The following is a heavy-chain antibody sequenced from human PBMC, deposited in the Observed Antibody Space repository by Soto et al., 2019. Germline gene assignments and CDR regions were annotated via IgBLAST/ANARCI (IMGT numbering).Heavy chain of an antibody. CDR3: ARDERATPGFDEMDI. Sequence: ASVKVSCKASGYIFTGYHIHWVRQAPGRGLEWMGWINPNSGDTEYAQNFQGRVTMTRDTSFNLVYMEMSGLMSDDTAVYYCARDERATPGFDEMDIWGQGTTVTVSS. CDR1: GYIFTGYH. J-gene: IGHJ6*02. D-gene: IGHD1-26*01. CDR2: INPNSGDT. V-gene: IGHV1-2*02.